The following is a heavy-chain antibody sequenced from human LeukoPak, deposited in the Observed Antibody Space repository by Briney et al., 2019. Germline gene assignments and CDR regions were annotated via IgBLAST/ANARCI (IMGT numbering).Heavy chain of an antibody. CDR2: IWYDGSNK. CDR1: GFTFSNYG. Sequence: GGSLRLSCAASGFTFSNYGIHWVRQAPGKGLEWGALIWYDGSNKFYADSVKGRFTISRDNSKNTLYLQMNSLRAEDTAVYYCARWRAGIAVAVDYWGQGTLVTVSS. D-gene: IGHD6-19*01. CDR3: ARWRAGIAVAVDY. V-gene: IGHV3-33*01. J-gene: IGHJ4*02.